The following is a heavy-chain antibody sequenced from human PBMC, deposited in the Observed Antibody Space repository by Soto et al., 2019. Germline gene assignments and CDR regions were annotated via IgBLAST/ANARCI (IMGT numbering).Heavy chain of an antibody. CDR2: IYWNDDK. CDR1: GFSLSTSGVG. Sequence: VSGPTLVNPTQTLTLTCTFSGFSLSTSGVGVGWIRQPPGKALEWLALIYWNDDKRYSPSLKSRLTITKDTSKNQVVLTMTNMDPVDTATYYCAHTPSGIAVAGTEVWFDPWGQGTLVTVSS. D-gene: IGHD6-19*01. J-gene: IGHJ5*02. V-gene: IGHV2-5*01. CDR3: AHTPSGIAVAGTEVWFDP.